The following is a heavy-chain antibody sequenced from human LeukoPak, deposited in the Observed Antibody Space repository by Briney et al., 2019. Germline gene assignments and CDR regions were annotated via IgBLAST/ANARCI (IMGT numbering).Heavy chain of an antibody. V-gene: IGHV3-66*01. CDR3: ARDRGCGDCYPPANDAFDI. J-gene: IGHJ3*02. CDR2: IYSGGST. CDR1: GFIFSDYG. Sequence: GGSLRLSCAASGFIFSDYGMSWVRQAPGKGLEWVSVIYSGGSTYYADSVKGRFTISRDNSKSTLYLQMNSLRAEDTAVYYCARDRGCGDCYPPANDAFDIWGQGTMVTVSS. D-gene: IGHD2-21*02.